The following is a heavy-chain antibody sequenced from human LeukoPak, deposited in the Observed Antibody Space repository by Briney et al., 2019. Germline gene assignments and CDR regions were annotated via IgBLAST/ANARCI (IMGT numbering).Heavy chain of an antibody. CDR3: AKHPLTYYYDSSGYYLYYFDY. D-gene: IGHD3-22*01. J-gene: IGHJ4*02. V-gene: IGHV3-23*01. CDR1: GFTFSSYA. Sequence: TGGSLRLSCAASGFTFSSYAMSWVRQAPGKGLEWVSAISGSGGSTYYADSAKGRFTISRDSSKNTLYLQMNSLRAEDTAVYYCAKHPLTYYYDSSGYYLYYFDYWGQGTLVTVSS. CDR2: ISGSGGST.